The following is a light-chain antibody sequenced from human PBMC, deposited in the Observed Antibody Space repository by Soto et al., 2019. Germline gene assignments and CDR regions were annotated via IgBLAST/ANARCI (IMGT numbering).Light chain of an antibody. CDR1: QSISSY. CDR2: AAS. Sequence: DIQMTQSPSSLSASVGDRVTITCRASQSISSYLNWYQQKPGKAPKLLIYAASSLQSGVPSRCSGSGSGTDFTLNISSLQPEDFATYYCPQSYSTPTFGHGTKLEIK. V-gene: IGKV1-39*01. J-gene: IGKJ2*01. CDR3: PQSYSTPT.